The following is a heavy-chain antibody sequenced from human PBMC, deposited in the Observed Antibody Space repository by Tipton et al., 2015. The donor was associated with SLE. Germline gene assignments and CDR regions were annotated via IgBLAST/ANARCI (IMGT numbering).Heavy chain of an antibody. CDR3: ATGGVPTV. CDR1: GFTFSSYG. J-gene: IGHJ4*02. Sequence: SLRLSCAASGFTFSSYGMHWVRQAPGKGLEWVAVIWYDGSSKYYADSVKGRFTISRDNSKNTLYLQMNSLRAEDTAVYYCATGGVPTVWGQGTLVTVSS. V-gene: IGHV3-33*01. D-gene: IGHD3-16*01. CDR2: IWYDGSSK.